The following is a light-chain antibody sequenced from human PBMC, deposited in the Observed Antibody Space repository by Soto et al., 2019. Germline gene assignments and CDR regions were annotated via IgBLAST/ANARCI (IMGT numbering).Light chain of an antibody. J-gene: IGLJ3*02. Sequence: QTVVTQDPSFSVSPGGTVTLTCGLSSGAVSASYYPSWYQQIPGQAPRTLIYTTDTRPSGVPDRFSGSILGNKAALTITGSQADDESDYYCVLYMGSGIWVFGGGTKLTVL. CDR3: VLYMGSGIWV. V-gene: IGLV8-61*01. CDR1: SGAVSASYY. CDR2: TTD.